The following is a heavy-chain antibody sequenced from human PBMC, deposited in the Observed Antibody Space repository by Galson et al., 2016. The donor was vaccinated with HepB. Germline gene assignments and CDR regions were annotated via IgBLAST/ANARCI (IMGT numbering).Heavy chain of an antibody. J-gene: IGHJ6*02. V-gene: IGHV3-21*06. D-gene: IGHD3-10*01. CDR1: GFTFSDYN. CDR2: ITSSNTYT. Sequence: SLRLSCAASGFTFSDYNLNWVRQAPGKGLEWVSSITSSNTYTYYADSVKGRFTISRDNAKNSLYLHMNSLRAEDTAMYYCAREIGYVRFGCHYGMDVWGQGTTVTVSS. CDR3: AREIGYVRFGCHYGMDV.